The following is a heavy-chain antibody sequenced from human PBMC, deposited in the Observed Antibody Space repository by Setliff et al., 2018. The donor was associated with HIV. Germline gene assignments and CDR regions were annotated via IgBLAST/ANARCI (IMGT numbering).Heavy chain of an antibody. J-gene: IGHJ4*02. CDR2: ISSSGSYI. D-gene: IGHD1-26*01. CDR3: AAVFTGEPGRSLDY. CDR1: GFTFITST. V-gene: IGHV3-21*01. Sequence: GGSLRLSCAVSGFTFITSTMNWVRQAPGKGLEWVASISSSGSYIHFADSVKGRFTISRDNAKNSQYLLMSDLRTEDTAVYYCAAVFTGEPGRSLDYWGQGTPVTVSS.